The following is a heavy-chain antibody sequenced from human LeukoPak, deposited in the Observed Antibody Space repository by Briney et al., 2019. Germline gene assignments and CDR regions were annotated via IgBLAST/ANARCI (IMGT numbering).Heavy chain of an antibody. CDR2: INHSGST. CDR1: GGSFSGYY. J-gene: IGHJ4*02. V-gene: IGHV4-34*01. D-gene: IGHD3-22*01. Sequence: SETLSLTCAVYGGSFSGYYWSWIRQPPGKGLEWIGEINHSGSTDYNPSLKSRVTISVDTSKDQFSLKLSSVTAADTAVYYCARDPYYYDSSGYYVGWFDYWGQGTLVTVSS. CDR3: ARDPYYYDSSGYYVGWFDY.